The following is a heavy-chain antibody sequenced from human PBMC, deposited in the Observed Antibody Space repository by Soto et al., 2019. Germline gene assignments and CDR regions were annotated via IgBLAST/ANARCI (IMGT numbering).Heavy chain of an antibody. Sequence: GGSLRLSCAASGLTFNNYALNWARKAPGKGLEWVSSISGTGGSTFYAGSAKGRFTISRDNSKNTLFLQMTSLRAEDTAVYYCGKGNSKWGTGDAFDIWGQGTMVTVSS. V-gene: IGHV3-23*01. J-gene: IGHJ3*02. D-gene: IGHD7-27*01. CDR2: ISGTGGST. CDR3: GKGNSKWGTGDAFDI. CDR1: GLTFNNYA.